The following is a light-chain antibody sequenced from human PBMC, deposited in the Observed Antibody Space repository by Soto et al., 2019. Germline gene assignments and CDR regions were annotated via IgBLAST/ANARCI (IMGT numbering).Light chain of an antibody. Sequence: QSALTQPPSASGSPGQSVTISCTGTSSDVGGYNYVSWYQQHPGKAPKLMIYDVSKRPSGVPDRFSGSKSGNTASLTVSGRQAEDEADYYCSSYAGTNIHYVFGTGTKLTVL. CDR3: SSYAGTNIHYV. V-gene: IGLV2-8*01. CDR2: DVS. J-gene: IGLJ1*01. CDR1: SSDVGGYNY.